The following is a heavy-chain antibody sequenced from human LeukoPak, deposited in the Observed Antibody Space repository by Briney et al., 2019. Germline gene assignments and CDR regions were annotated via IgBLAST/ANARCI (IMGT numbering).Heavy chain of an antibody. CDR3: AREERELTAGY. CDR2: ISSSSSTI. V-gene: IGHV3-48*01. CDR1: GFTFSSYS. D-gene: IGHD1-14*01. J-gene: IGHJ4*02. Sequence: PGGSLRLSCAASGFTFSSYSMNWVRQAPGKGLEWVSYISSSSSTIYYADSVKGRFTISRDNAKNSLYLQMNSLRAEDTAVYYCAREERELTAGYWGQGTLVTVSS.